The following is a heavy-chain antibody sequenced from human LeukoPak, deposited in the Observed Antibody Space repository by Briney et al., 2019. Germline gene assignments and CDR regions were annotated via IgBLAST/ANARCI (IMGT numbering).Heavy chain of an antibody. J-gene: IGHJ4*02. Sequence: PSETLSLTCTVSGGSISAYYWSWIRQPAGKGLEWIGRIYTSGSTNYNPSLKSRVTMSVDTSKNQFSLKLNSVTAADTAVYYCARAPCSRATCSFDYWGQGTLVTVSS. CDR1: GGSISAYY. CDR3: ARAPCSRATCSFDY. V-gene: IGHV4-4*07. D-gene: IGHD2-2*01. CDR2: IYTSGST.